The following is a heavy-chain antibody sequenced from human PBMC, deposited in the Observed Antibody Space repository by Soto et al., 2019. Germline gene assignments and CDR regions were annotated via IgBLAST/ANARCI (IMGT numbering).Heavy chain of an antibody. Sequence: GGSRGFSCAALGLAFSSFAMSWCRRAPGKGLEWVSSFSGGGYTTYYADSVKGRFTISRDNSKSTLYLKMNSLSAEDTYEYSCAKQASYRHYYFDYWGQGTPVTVSS. CDR2: FSGGGYTT. V-gene: IGHV3-23*01. J-gene: IGHJ4*02. D-gene: IGHD3-16*02. CDR1: GLAFSSFA. CDR3: AKQASYRHYYFDY.